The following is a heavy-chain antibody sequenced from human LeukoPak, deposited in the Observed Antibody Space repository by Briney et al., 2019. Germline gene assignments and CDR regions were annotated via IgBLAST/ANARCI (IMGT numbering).Heavy chain of an antibody. D-gene: IGHD2-15*01. Sequence: GGSLRLSCAASGFTFSSYGMHWVRQAPGKGLEWVAVISYDGSNKYYADSVKGRFTISRDNSKNTPYLQMNSLRAEDTAVYYCAKNSIVVVVAATLDYWGQGTLVTVSS. CDR1: GFTFSSYG. CDR3: AKNSIVVVVAATLDY. V-gene: IGHV3-30*18. J-gene: IGHJ4*02. CDR2: ISYDGSNK.